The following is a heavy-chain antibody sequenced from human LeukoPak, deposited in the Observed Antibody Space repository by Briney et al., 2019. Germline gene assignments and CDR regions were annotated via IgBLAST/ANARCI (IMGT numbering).Heavy chain of an antibody. CDR2: INHSGST. V-gene: IGHV4-34*01. Sequence: SETLSLTCAVYGGSFSGYYWSWTRQPPGKGLEWIGEINHSGSTNYNPSLKSRVTISVDTSKNQFSLKLSSVTAADTAVYYCARSGIAAADFDYWGQGTLVTVSS. CDR3: ARSGIAAADFDY. J-gene: IGHJ4*02. CDR1: GGSFSGYY. D-gene: IGHD6-13*01.